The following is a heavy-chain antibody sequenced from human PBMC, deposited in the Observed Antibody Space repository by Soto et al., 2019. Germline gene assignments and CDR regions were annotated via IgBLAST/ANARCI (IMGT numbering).Heavy chain of an antibody. Sequence: EVQLVASGGGLVQPGRSLRLSCAASGFTFDDYAMHWVRQAPGKGLEWGSGISWNSGSIGYADSVKGRFTISRDNAKNSLYLQMNSLRAEDTALYYCAKGMVRGGAFDIWGQGKMVTVSS. CDR2: ISWNSGSI. V-gene: IGHV3-9*01. D-gene: IGHD3-10*01. CDR1: GFTFDDYA. CDR3: AKGMVRGGAFDI. J-gene: IGHJ3*02.